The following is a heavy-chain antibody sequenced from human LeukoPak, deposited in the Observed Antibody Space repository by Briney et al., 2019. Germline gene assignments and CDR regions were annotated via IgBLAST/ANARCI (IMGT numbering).Heavy chain of an antibody. CDR1: AVTFSGFA. V-gene: IGHV3-73*01. J-gene: IGHJ6*03. Sequence: GGSLTLSCAPSAVTFSGFAMHWGRQASGKGLGWVGCTITIANRYAPAYATSVKGRFTISRDDSKNTAYLQMNSLKTEDTAVYYCTGQYYYDSSGYYRKASAYYYYMDVWGKGTAVTVSS. CDR2: TITIANRYAP. D-gene: IGHD3-22*01. CDR3: TGQYYYDSSGYYRKASAYYYYMDV.